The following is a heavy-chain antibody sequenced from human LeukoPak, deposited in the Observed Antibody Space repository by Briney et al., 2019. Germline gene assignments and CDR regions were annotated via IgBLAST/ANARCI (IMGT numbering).Heavy chain of an antibody. CDR3: ARDAVDPYYYYYYMDV. V-gene: IGHV4-39*07. Sequence: SETLSLTCTVSGGSISSANYYWGWIRQPPGKGLEWIGSVYNSGSTYYNPSLKSRVIVSLHMSKNQFSLRLTSVTAADTAVYYCARDAVDPYYYYYYMDVWGKGTTVTISS. CDR1: GGSISSANYY. J-gene: IGHJ6*03. CDR2: VYNSGST.